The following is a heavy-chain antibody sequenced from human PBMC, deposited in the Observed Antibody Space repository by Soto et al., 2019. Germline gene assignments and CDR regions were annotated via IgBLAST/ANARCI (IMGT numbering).Heavy chain of an antibody. V-gene: IGHV3-33*01. CDR3: ARDYSGNYKVLFYLDF. D-gene: IGHD1-26*01. CDR2: IWYDGSTK. Sequence: QVQLVQSGGGVVQPGRSLRLSCAASGFSFSTYAMHWVRQAPGKGLEWVAVIWYDGSTKYYSDSVRGRFTISRDNSNKTLYLQMSSLGAEDPAVYYCARDYSGNYKVLFYLDFWGQGTLVTVSS. J-gene: IGHJ4*02. CDR1: GFSFSTYA.